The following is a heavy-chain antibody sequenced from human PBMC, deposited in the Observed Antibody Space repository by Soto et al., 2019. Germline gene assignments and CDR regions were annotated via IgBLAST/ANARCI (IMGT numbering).Heavy chain of an antibody. V-gene: IGHV4-39*01. D-gene: IGHD3-16*01. CDR2: IYYSGST. Sequence: QLQLQESGPGLVKPSETLSLTCTVSGGSISSSSYYWGWIRQPPGKGLEWIGSIYYSGSTSYNPSLKSRVTISVDTSKNQFSLKLSSVTAADTAVYYCARQARIMITFGGVIPIGWGQGTLVTVSS. J-gene: IGHJ4*02. CDR3: ARQARIMITFGGVIPIG. CDR1: GGSISSSSYY.